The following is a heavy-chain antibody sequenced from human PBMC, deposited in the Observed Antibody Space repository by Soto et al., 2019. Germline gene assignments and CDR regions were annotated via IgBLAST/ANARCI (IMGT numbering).Heavy chain of an antibody. J-gene: IGHJ4*02. CDR3: ARDRYCSGGSCVDY. CDR2: INHSGST. CDR1: GGSFSGYY. V-gene: IGHV4-34*01. Sequence: SETLSLTCAVYGGSFSGYYWSWIRQPPGKGLEWIGEINHSGSTNYSPSLKSRVTISVDTSKNQFSLKLSSVTAADTAVYYCARDRYCSGGSCVDYWGQGTLVTAPQ. D-gene: IGHD2-15*01.